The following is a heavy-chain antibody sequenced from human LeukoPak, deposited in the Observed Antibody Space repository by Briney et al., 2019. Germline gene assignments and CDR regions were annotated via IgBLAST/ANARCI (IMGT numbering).Heavy chain of an antibody. J-gene: IGHJ4*02. CDR2: IYSGGST. D-gene: IGHD2-2*01. CDR1: GFTVSSNY. CDR3: ARGPSSQFRTDY. V-gene: IGHV3-53*03. Sequence: GGSLRLSCAASGFTVSSNYMSWVRQAPGKGLEWVSVIYSGGSTYYADSVKGRFTISRDNAKNSLYLQMNGLRAEDTAVYYCARGPSSQFRTDYWGQGTLVTVSS.